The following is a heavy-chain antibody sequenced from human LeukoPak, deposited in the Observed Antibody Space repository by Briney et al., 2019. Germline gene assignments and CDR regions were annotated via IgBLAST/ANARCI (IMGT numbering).Heavy chain of an antibody. D-gene: IGHD3-10*01. V-gene: IGHV3-30-3*01. Sequence: GGPLRLSCAASGFTFSSYAMPWVRQPPGKGLEWVTVISYDGSNKNYADSVKGRFTISRDNSKNTLYLQMDSLRAEDTAVYYCARSSYYYGSGSYPDYWGQGTLVTVSS. CDR1: GFTFSSYA. CDR2: ISYDGSNK. CDR3: ARSSYYYGSGSYPDY. J-gene: IGHJ4*02.